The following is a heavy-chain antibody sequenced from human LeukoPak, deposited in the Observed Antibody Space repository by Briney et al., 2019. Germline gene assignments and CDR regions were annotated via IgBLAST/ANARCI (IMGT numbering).Heavy chain of an antibody. Sequence: PGGSLRLSCATSGFTFSTYWMHWVRQVPGKGLVWVARIKGDGSSTRHADSMKGRFTISRDNAKNSLYLQMNSLRAEDTAVYYCAMWELLPPDAFDIWGQGTMVTVSS. V-gene: IGHV3-74*01. D-gene: IGHD1-26*01. CDR1: GFTFSTYW. J-gene: IGHJ3*02. CDR3: AMWELLPPDAFDI. CDR2: IKGDGSST.